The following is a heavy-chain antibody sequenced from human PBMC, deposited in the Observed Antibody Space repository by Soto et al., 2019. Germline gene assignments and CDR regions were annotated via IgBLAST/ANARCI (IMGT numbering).Heavy chain of an antibody. V-gene: IGHV3-30-3*01. CDR2: ILSDGSNK. CDR3: ARDVFQEDV. CDR1: GFTFSSYA. Sequence: QVQLVESGGGVVQPGRSLRLSCAASGFTFSSYAMHWVRQAPGKGLEWVAVILSDGSNKWYVDSVKDRFTISRDNSKNSLYLQMNSLRAEDTAVYYCARDVFQEDVWGQGTTVTVSS. J-gene: IGHJ6*02.